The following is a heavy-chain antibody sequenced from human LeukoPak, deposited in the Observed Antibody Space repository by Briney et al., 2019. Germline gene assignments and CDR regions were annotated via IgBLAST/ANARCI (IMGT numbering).Heavy chain of an antibody. J-gene: IGHJ4*02. D-gene: IGHD2-21*02. CDR3: ARQTKTYCGGDCYSGRVPDY. CDR2: IYPGDSDT. Sequence: KPGESLKISCKGSGYSFTSYWIGWVRQMPGKGLEWMGIIYPGDSDTRYSPSFQGQVTISADKSISTAYLQWSSLKASDTAMYYCARQTKTYCGGDCYSGRVPDYWGQGTLVTVSS. CDR1: GYSFTSYW. V-gene: IGHV5-51*01.